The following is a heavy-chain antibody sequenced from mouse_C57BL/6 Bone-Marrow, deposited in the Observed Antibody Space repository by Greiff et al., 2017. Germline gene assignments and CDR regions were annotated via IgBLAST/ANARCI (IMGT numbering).Heavy chain of an antibody. V-gene: IGHV5-4*03. CDR3: ASGVYYGSSPYAMDY. D-gene: IGHD1-1*01. J-gene: IGHJ4*01. CDR1: GFTFSSYA. Sequence: DVKLQESGGGLVKPGGSLKLSCAASGFTFSSYAMSWVRQTPEKRLEWVATISDGGSYTYYPDNVKGRFTISRDNAKNNLYLQMSHLKSEDTAMYYCASGVYYGSSPYAMDYWGQGTSVTVSS. CDR2: ISDGGSYT.